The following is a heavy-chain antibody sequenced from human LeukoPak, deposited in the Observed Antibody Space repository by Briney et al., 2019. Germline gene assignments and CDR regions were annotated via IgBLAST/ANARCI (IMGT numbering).Heavy chain of an antibody. J-gene: IGHJ4*02. CDR3: ARDEGPDYGGNSVDY. Sequence: SETLSLTCTVSGGSISSSSYYWGWIRQPPGKGLEWIGSIYYSGSTYYNPSLKSRVTISVDTSKNQFSLKLSSVTAADTAVYYCARDEGPDYGGNSVDYWGQGTLVTVSS. V-gene: IGHV4-39*07. D-gene: IGHD4-23*01. CDR2: IYYSGST. CDR1: GGSISSSSYY.